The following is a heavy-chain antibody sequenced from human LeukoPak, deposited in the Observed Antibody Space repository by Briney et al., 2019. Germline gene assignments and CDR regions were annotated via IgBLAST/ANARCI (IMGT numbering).Heavy chain of an antibody. Sequence: ASVKVSCKASGYTFTAYYMRWVRQAPGQGLEWMGIINPSGGSTSYAQKFQGRVTLTRDTTTSTVYMELSSPRSEDTAVYYCARDGFRIAAASRYMDVWGKGTTVTVSS. CDR1: GYTFTAYY. D-gene: IGHD6-13*01. CDR2: INPSGGST. V-gene: IGHV1-46*01. CDR3: ARDGFRIAAASRYMDV. J-gene: IGHJ6*03.